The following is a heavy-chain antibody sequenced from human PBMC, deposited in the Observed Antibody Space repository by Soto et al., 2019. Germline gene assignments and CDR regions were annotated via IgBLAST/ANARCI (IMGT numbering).Heavy chain of an antibody. D-gene: IGHD3-10*01. V-gene: IGHV3-30*18. CDR3: AKDRGFGEYLFDS. CDR1: GVAFSTYG. Sequence: QVQLLESGGAVVPPGTSLRLSCAASGVAFSTYGVHWVRQAPGKGLEWVAILSYDGHNEYYTDSVKGRFTISRDTSRNTLYLQMDRLRADDTAMYYCAKDRGFGEYLFDSWGQGTLVTVSS. J-gene: IGHJ4*02. CDR2: LSYDGHNE.